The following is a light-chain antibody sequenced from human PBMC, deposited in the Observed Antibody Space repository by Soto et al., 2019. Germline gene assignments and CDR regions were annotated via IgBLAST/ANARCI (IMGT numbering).Light chain of an antibody. CDR3: QQYGSSPVT. CDR1: QRVSSNY. CDR2: GAS. V-gene: IGKV3-20*01. J-gene: IGKJ4*01. Sequence: EVVLTQSPGTLSLSPGERATLSCRASQRVSSNYLAWYQQKPGQAPRLLIYGASSRGTGIPYRFSGSGSGTDFTLTIGRLEPEDFAVYYCQQYGSSPVTFGGGTKVEI.